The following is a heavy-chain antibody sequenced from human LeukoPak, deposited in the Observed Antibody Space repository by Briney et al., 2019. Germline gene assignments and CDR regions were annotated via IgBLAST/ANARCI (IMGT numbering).Heavy chain of an antibody. V-gene: IGHV3-11*03. CDR1: GFTFSDYH. CDR2: IRSSGSDT. Sequence: PGGPLRLSCAASGFTFSDYHMSWIRQAPGKGLEWISYIRSSGSDTNYADSVRGRFTISRDNAKNSLYLQMNSLRAEDTAVYYCARAIAVTPWYFDLWGRGTLVTVSS. J-gene: IGHJ2*01. D-gene: IGHD6-19*01. CDR3: ARAIAVTPWYFDL.